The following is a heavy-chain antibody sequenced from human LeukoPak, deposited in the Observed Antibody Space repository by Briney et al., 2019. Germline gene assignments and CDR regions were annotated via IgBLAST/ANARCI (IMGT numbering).Heavy chain of an antibody. CDR3: ARDAGSSSFSY. J-gene: IGHJ4*02. CDR1: GFSFSDYA. CDR2: IRYDGGNK. Sequence: GGSLRLSCAASGFSFSDYAIYWVRQTPGKGLEWVAFIRYDGGNKIYADSVKGRFTISRDNSHNTVYLQMNSLRAEDTAVYYCARDAGSSSFSYWGQGTLVTVSS. D-gene: IGHD6-6*01. V-gene: IGHV3-30*02.